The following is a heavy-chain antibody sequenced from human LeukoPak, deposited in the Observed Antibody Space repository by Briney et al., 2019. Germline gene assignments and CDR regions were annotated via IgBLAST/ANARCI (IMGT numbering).Heavy chain of an antibody. CDR2: ISTAGDP. Sequence: GGSLRLSCTASGFTFSSYDMHWVRQDKGKGLEWVSAISTAGDPYYLGSVKGRFTISRENAKNSFYLQMNSLRAGDTAVYYCAGQARPGAAEGAFDIWGQGTMVTVSS. CDR3: AGQARPGAAEGAFDI. CDR1: GFTFSSYD. D-gene: IGHD2-2*01. J-gene: IGHJ3*02. V-gene: IGHV3-13*05.